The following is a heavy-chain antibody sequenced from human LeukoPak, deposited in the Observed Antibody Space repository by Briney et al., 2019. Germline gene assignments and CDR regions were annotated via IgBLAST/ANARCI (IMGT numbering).Heavy chain of an antibody. CDR2: ITSSGSAI. Sequence: GGSLRLSCAASGFTFSDYYMSWIRQAPGGGLEWVAYITSSGSAIYYADSVRGRLTISRDNARNSVFLQMDGLRAEDTAIYYCATDIVATSGDYWGQGTLVIVSS. CDR1: GFTFSDYY. CDR3: ATDIVATSGDY. V-gene: IGHV3-11*01. D-gene: IGHD5-12*01. J-gene: IGHJ4*02.